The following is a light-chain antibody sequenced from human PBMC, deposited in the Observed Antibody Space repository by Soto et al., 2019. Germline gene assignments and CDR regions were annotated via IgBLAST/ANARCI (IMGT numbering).Light chain of an antibody. Sequence: QSALTQPASVSGSPGQSITISCTGISSDVGGHKYVSWYQQYPGKAPKLMIYDVTNRPSGVSNRFSGSTSGNTASLTISGLQAEDEADYYCSSYTSSSTLYVFGTGTKLTVL. CDR3: SSYTSSSTLYV. CDR1: SSDVGGHKY. J-gene: IGLJ1*01. V-gene: IGLV2-14*01. CDR2: DVT.